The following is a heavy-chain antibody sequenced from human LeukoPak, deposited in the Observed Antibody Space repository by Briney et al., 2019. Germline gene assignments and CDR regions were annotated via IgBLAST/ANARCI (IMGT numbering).Heavy chain of an antibody. CDR1: GFTFSSNY. J-gene: IGHJ5*02. CDR2: IYSGGST. V-gene: IGHV3-53*04. D-gene: IGHD2-2*01. Sequence: GGSLRLSCAASGFTFSSNYMSWVRQAPGKGLEWVSVIYSGGSTYYSDSVKGRFTISRHNSKNTLYLQMNSLRAEDTAVYYCARGVPAAEFFDWFDPWGQGTLVTVSS. CDR3: ARGVPAAEFFDWFDP.